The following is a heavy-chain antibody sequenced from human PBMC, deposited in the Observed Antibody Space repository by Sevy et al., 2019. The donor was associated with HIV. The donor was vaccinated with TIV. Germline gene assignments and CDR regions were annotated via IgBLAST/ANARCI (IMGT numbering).Heavy chain of an antibody. CDR1: GYTLTQLS. Sequence: SSVKVSCKLSGYTLTQLSMHWVRQAPGKGLEWLGSFDPEDGERIYAQKFQGRFTMTEETSTDTAYMELSSLRSEDMAIYYCATGREYYEGNSGYFDYWGQGTLVTVSS. V-gene: IGHV1-24*01. CDR3: ATGREYYEGNSGYFDY. D-gene: IGHD3-3*01. CDR2: FDPEDGER. J-gene: IGHJ4*02.